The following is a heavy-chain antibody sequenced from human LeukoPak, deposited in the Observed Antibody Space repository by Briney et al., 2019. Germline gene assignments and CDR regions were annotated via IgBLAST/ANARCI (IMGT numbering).Heavy chain of an antibody. J-gene: IGHJ4*02. CDR3: AREVSRASSWYRPGLDY. D-gene: IGHD6-13*01. CDR1: GFTFDDYG. V-gene: IGHV3-20*03. Sequence: GGSLRLSSAASGFTFDDYGMRWVRQAPGKGLEWVSGINWNGGSTGYADSVKGRFTISLDNAKSSLDLQMNSVRAEDTAVYYCAREVSRASSWYRPGLDYWGQGTLVTVSS. CDR2: INWNGGST.